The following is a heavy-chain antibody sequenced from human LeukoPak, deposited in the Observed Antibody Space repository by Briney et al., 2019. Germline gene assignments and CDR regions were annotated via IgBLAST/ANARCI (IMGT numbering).Heavy chain of an antibody. CDR3: ARARALAYCGGDCYSEYFQH. J-gene: IGHJ1*01. D-gene: IGHD2-21*02. V-gene: IGHV3-74*01. CDR2: IDRDGSST. Sequence: PWGSLRLSCAASGFTFSSYWMHWVRQAPGKGLVWVSRIDRDGSSTRFADSVKGRFTISRDNAKNTLFLQMNSLRAEDTAVYYCARARALAYCGGDCYSEYFQHWGQGTLVTVSS. CDR1: GFTFSSYW.